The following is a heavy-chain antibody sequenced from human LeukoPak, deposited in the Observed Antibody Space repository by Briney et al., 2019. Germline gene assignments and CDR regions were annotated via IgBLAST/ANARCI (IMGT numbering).Heavy chain of an antibody. CDR1: GGSISSGGYY. V-gene: IGHV4-31*03. J-gene: IGHJ4*02. CDR2: IYYSGST. CDR3: ASVDTAMGHFEG. D-gene: IGHD5-18*01. Sequence: PSETLSLTCTVSGGSISSGGYYWSWIRQHPGKGLEWIGYIYYSGSTYYNPSLKSRVTISVDTSKNQFSLKLSSVTAADTAVYYSASVDTAMGHFEGWGQGTLVTVSS.